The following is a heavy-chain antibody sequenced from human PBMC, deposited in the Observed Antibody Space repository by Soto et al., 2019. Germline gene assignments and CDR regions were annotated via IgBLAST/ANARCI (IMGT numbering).Heavy chain of an antibody. J-gene: IGHJ6*03. Sequence: GGSLRLSCAASGFTFSSYAMSWVRQAPGKGLEWVSAISGSGGSTYYADSVKGRFTISRDNSKNTLYLQMNSLRAEDTAVYYCAKEGPIHLGELSLLAPPGSYYYYYMDVWGKGTTVTVSS. CDR3: AKEGPIHLGELSLLAPPGSYYYYYMDV. V-gene: IGHV3-23*01. CDR1: GFTFSSYA. CDR2: ISGSGGST. D-gene: IGHD3-16*02.